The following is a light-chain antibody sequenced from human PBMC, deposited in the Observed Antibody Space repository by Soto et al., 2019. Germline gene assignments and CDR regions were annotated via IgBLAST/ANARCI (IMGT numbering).Light chain of an antibody. CDR2: GAS. J-gene: IGKJ1*01. Sequence: DIQMTQSPSSLSASVGDRVTITCRASQSISSYLNWYQHKPGKAPRLLIYGASTLQTGVPSRFNGSGSATEFTLTIGSLQLEDFATYSCQQGFSTPWTFGPGTKVDIK. V-gene: IGKV1-39*01. CDR1: QSISSY. CDR3: QQGFSTPWT.